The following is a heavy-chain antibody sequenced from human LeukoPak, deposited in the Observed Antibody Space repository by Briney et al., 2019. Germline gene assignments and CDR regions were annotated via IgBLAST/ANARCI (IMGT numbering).Heavy chain of an antibody. CDR3: AKRGVPAALGYIDL. CDR2: ISGSGGST. V-gene: IGHV3-23*01. Sequence: GGSLRLSCAASGFTFSSYAMSWLRQAPGKGLEWVSAISGSGGSTYYADSVKGRFTISRDNSKNTLYLQMNSQKAEDPAVYSRAKRGVPAALGYIDLGREDTTLPVSS. D-gene: IGHD2-2*01. J-gene: IGHJ6*03. CDR1: GFTFSSYA.